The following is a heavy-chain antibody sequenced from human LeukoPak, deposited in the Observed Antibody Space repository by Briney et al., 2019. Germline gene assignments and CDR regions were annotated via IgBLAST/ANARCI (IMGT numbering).Heavy chain of an antibody. Sequence: SETLFLTCTVSGGSISSYYWSWIRQPPGKGLEWIGYIYYSGSTNYNPSLKSRVTISVDTSKNQFSLNVSSVTAADTAVYYCARGSYYYMDVWGKGTTVTVSS. CDR2: IYYSGST. CDR3: ARGSYYYMDV. J-gene: IGHJ6*03. V-gene: IGHV4-59*08. CDR1: GGSISSYY. D-gene: IGHD2-15*01.